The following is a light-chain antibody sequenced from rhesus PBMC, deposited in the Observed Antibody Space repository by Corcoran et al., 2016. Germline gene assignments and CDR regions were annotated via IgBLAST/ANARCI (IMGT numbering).Light chain of an antibody. J-gene: IGKJ1*01. CDR3: LQGYSTPWT. Sequence: DIQMTQSPSSLSASVGDRVTITCRASQGISDSLSWYQPKQGKAPKRLIYAASSLESGVPSRFSGSGSGTYVTLTISSLQPEDFAAYYCLQGYSTPWTFGQGTKVEIK. CDR2: AAS. CDR1: QGISDS. V-gene: IGKV1-36*02.